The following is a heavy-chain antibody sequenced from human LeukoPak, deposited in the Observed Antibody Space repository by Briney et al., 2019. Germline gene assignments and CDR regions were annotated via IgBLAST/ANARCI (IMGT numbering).Heavy chain of an antibody. D-gene: IGHD3-10*01. Sequence: GGSLRLSCAASGFTFSSYAMHWVRQAPGKGLEWVAVISYDGSNKYYADSVKGRFTISRDNSMNTLYLQMNNLTAEDTAVYYCAKGGHYSHFGYWGQGTLVTVSS. CDR3: AKGGHYSHFGY. CDR2: ISYDGSNK. J-gene: IGHJ4*02. V-gene: IGHV3-30-3*01. CDR1: GFTFSSYA.